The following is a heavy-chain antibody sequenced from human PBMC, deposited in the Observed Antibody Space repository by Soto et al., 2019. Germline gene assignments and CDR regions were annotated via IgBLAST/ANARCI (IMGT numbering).Heavy chain of an antibody. CDR2: ISSSSSTI. J-gene: IGHJ6*02. Sequence: PGGSLRLSCAASGFTFSSYSMNWVRQAPAKGLEWVSYISSSSSTIYYADSVKGRFTISRDNAKNSLYLQMNSLRDEDTAVYYCAREEMGATSDYYYGMDVWGQGTTVTVSS. V-gene: IGHV3-48*02. CDR3: AREEMGATSDYYYGMDV. D-gene: IGHD1-26*01. CDR1: GFTFSSYS.